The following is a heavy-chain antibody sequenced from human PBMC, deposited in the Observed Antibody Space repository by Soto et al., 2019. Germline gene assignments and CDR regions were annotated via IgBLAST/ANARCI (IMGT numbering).Heavy chain of an antibody. Sequence: QVQLVQSGAEVKKPGASVTVSCKTSGYTFSSIGISWVRQAPGQGLEWMGWISPNKGDTYYAQRLQGRVTMTPETPPNKAYMELRSLRSDDTAVYFCARDLDGSGSYYTNYWGQGTLVTVSS. CDR2: ISPNKGDT. CDR1: GYTFSSIG. V-gene: IGHV1-18*01. J-gene: IGHJ4*02. D-gene: IGHD3-10*01. CDR3: ARDLDGSGSYYTNY.